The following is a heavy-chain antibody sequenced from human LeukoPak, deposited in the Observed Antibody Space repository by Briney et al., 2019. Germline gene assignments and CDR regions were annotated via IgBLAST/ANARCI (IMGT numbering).Heavy chain of an antibody. D-gene: IGHD1-26*01. CDR2: IYTSGST. V-gene: IGHV4-4*09. Sequence: PSETLSLTCTVSGGSISRYYWSWIRQPPGKGLEWIGYIYTSGSTNYNPSLKSRVTISVGTSKNQFSLKLSSVTAADTAVYYCARWRIVGATDDAFDIWGQGTMVTVSS. J-gene: IGHJ3*02. CDR1: GGSISRYY. CDR3: ARWRIVGATDDAFDI.